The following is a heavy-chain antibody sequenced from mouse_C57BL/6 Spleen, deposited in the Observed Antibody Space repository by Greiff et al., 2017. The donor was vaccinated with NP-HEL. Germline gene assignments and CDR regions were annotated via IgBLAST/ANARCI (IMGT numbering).Heavy chain of an antibody. CDR3: ARYGTAYYFDY. CDR2: ISDGGSYT. D-gene: IGHD1-1*01. CDR1: GFTFSSYA. J-gene: IGHJ2*01. V-gene: IGHV5-4*01. Sequence: EVQRVESGGGLVKPGGSLKLSCAASGFTFSSYAMSWVRQTPEKRLEWVATISDGGSYTYYPDNVKGRFTISRDNAKNNLYLQMSHLKSEDTAMYNCARYGTAYYFDYWGQGTTLTVSS.